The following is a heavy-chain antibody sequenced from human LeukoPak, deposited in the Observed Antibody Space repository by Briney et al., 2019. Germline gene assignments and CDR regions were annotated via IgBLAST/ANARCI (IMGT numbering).Heavy chain of an antibody. CDR3: AKVKSSSFYYFDN. V-gene: IGHV3-30*18. CDR1: GFTFSDYG. J-gene: IGHJ4*02. Sequence: GRSLRLSWAASGFTFSDYGMHWVRQSPGKALEWVAVISYDGSNKYYADSVKGRFTLSRDNSKNTLYLQMSRLRTEDTAVYYCAKVKSSSFYYFDNWGQGKLVTVSS. D-gene: IGHD6-13*01. CDR2: ISYDGSNK.